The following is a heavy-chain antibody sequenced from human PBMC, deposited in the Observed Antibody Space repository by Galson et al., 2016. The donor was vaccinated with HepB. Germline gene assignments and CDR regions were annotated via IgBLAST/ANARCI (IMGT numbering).Heavy chain of an antibody. CDR3: TRRDYDAFDI. CDR1: GLIFSDSY. V-gene: IGHV3-11*01. CDR2: ISRSGSTI. Sequence: SLRLSCAASGLIFSDSYMTWVRQAPGKGLEWVSYISRSGSTIYYADSVKGRFTISRDNARNSLFLQMSTLRADDTGIYYCTRRDYDAFDIWGQGTMVTVSS. J-gene: IGHJ3*02. D-gene: IGHD3-16*01.